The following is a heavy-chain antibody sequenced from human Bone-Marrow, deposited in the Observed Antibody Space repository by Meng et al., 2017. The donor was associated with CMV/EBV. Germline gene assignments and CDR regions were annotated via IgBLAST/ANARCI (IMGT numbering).Heavy chain of an antibody. CDR3: AKGGINYDSFPRAGLMDV. D-gene: IGHD3-3*01. Sequence: GESLKISCAGSGFIFSTYVMSWVRQAPRKGLEWLSVISGGGETTYYEASVKGRFTISRDNSKNTVYLQMNSLRAEDTAIYYCAKGGINYDSFPRAGLMDVWGQGTTVTVS. V-gene: IGHV3-23*01. J-gene: IGHJ6*02. CDR2: ISGGGETT. CDR1: GFIFSTYV.